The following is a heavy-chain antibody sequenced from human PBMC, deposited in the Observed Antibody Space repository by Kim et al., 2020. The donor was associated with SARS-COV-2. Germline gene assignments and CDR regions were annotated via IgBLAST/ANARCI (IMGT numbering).Heavy chain of an antibody. J-gene: IGHJ4*02. CDR3: AKSSGWELLPNYYFDY. D-gene: IGHD1-26*01. Sequence: SVKGRFTISRDNSKYTLYLQTNSLRAEDTAVYYCAKSSGWELLPNYYFDYWGQGTLVTVSS. V-gene: IGHV3-23*01.